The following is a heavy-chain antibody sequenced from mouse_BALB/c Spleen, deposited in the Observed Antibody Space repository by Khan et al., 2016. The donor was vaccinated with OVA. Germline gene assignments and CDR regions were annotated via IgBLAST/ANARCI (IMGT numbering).Heavy chain of an antibody. V-gene: IGHV3-2*02. J-gene: IGHJ3*01. CDR3: ARLGPGFSY. CDR1: GYSITTDYA. Sequence: QLVESGPGLVKPSQSLSLTCTVTGYSITTDYAWNWIRQFPGNKLEWMGYISYRGSTSYNPSLKSRISITRDTSKNQFFLQLNSVTTEDTATFYCARLGPGFSYWGQGTLVTVSA. CDR2: ISYRGST. D-gene: IGHD4-1*01.